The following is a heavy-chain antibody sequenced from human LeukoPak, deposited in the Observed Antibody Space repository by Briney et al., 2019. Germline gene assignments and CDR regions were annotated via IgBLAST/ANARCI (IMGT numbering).Heavy chain of an antibody. CDR2: INHSGST. V-gene: IGHV4-34*01. Sequence: SETLSLTCTVSGGSISSYYWSWIRQPPGKGLEWIGEINHSGSTNYNPSLKSRVTISVDTSKNQFSLKLSSVTAADTAVYYCARGSRGGYFDYWGQGTLVTVSS. J-gene: IGHJ4*02. D-gene: IGHD3-10*01. CDR1: GGSISSYY. CDR3: ARGSRGGYFDY.